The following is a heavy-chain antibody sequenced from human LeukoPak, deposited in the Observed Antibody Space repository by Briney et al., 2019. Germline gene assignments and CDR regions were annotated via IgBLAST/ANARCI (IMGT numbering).Heavy chain of an antibody. J-gene: IGHJ4*02. Sequence: GGSLRLSCAASGFTFSSYAMHWVRQAPGKGLEWVAVISYDGSNKYYADSVKGRFTISRDNSKNTLYLQMNSLRAEDTAVYYCARPQSGNSAVYFDYWGQGTLVTVSS. V-gene: IGHV3-30-3*01. CDR3: ARPQSGNSAVYFDY. D-gene: IGHD4-23*01. CDR2: ISYDGSNK. CDR1: GFTFSSYA.